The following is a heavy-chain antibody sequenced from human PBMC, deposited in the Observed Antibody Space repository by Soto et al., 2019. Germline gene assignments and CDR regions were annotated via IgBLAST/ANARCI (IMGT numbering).Heavy chain of an antibody. V-gene: IGHV4-59*08. Sequence: QVQLQESGPGLVKPSETLSLTCTVSGGPINNYYWSWIRQSPGKGLEWIGYTYYSGSTNYNPSLKSRVTMSIDTSKNQFSLKLSSVTAADTAVYYCAGRCCVGGSGDPVLFRCWGQGSLVTVSS. CDR1: GGPINNYY. CDR3: AGRCCVGGSGDPVLFRC. CDR2: TYYSGST. J-gene: IGHJ4*02. D-gene: IGHD2-15*01.